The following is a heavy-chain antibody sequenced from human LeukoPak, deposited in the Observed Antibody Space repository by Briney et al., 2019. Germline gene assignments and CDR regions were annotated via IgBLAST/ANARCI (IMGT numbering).Heavy chain of an antibody. CDR1: GFTLDDYG. J-gene: IGHJ3*02. CDR3: ARGDYGDNSDHDAFDI. CDR2: INWNGGST. V-gene: IGHV3-20*04. Sequence: GGSLRLPCAASGFTLDDYGMSWVRQAPGKGLECVAGINWNGGSTGYADSVKGRFTISRDNAKNSLYLQMNSLRAEDTALYYCARGDYGDNSDHDAFDIWGQGTMVTVSS. D-gene: IGHD4-23*01.